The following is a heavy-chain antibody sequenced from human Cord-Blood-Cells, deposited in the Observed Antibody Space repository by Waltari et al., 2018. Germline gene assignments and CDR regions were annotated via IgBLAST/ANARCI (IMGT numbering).Heavy chain of an antibody. CDR3: ASTASSSWYY. D-gene: IGHD6-13*01. V-gene: IGHV4-39*01. CDR2: IYYSGST. CDR1: GGSISSSSYY. Sequence: QLQLQESGPGLVKPSETLSLTCTVSGGSISSSSYYWGWIRQPPGKGLEWIGSIYYSGSTYYNLSLKSRVTISVDTSRNHFSLKLSSVTAADTALYYCASTASSSWYYWGQGTLVTVSS. J-gene: IGHJ4*02.